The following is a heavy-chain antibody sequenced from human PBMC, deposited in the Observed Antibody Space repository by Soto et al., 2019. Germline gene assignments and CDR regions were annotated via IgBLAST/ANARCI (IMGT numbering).Heavy chain of an antibody. V-gene: IGHV4-31*03. CDR2: IYYSGST. D-gene: IGHD4-17*01. CDR1: GGSISSGGYY. CDR3: GRDGYGGNPGSCGAFDI. J-gene: IGHJ3*02. Sequence: QVQLQESGPGLVKPSQTLSLTCTVSGGSISSGGYYWSWIRQHPGKGLEWIGYIYYSGSTYYNPSLKRRVNISVDTSKNQFSLKLSSVTAADTAVYYCGRDGYGGNPGSCGAFDIWGQGTMVTVSS.